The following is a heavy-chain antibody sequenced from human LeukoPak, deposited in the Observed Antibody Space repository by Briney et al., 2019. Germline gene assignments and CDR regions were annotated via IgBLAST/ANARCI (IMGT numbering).Heavy chain of an antibody. Sequence: SETLSLTCTVSGGSISSGDYYWSWIRQPPGKGLEWIGYIYHSGSTYYNPSLKSRVTISVDRSKNQFSLKLSSVTAADTAVYYCARGYYYGSGSPYYFDYWGQGTLVTVSS. V-gene: IGHV4-30-2*01. D-gene: IGHD3-10*01. CDR3: ARGYYYGSGSPYYFDY. CDR2: IYHSGST. CDR1: GGSISSGDYY. J-gene: IGHJ4*02.